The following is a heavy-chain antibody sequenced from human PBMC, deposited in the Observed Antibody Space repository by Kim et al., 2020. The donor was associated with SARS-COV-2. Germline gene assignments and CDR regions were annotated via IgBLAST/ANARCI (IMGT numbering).Heavy chain of an antibody. V-gene: IGHV3-48*03. D-gene: IGHD6-6*01. CDR3: AGGYSSSSIDY. Sequence: IYYADSVKGRFTISRDNAKNSLYLQMNSLRAEDTAVYYCAGGYSSSSIDYWGQGTLVTVSS. CDR2: I. J-gene: IGHJ4*02.